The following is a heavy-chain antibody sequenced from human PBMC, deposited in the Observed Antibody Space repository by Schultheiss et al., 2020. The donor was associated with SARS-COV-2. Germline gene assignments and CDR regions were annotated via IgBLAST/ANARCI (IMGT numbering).Heavy chain of an antibody. J-gene: IGHJ4*02. CDR2: INPIFGTP. D-gene: IGHD6-19*01. CDR1: GGTFSSYA. CDR3: ARVSYGSGWYRLDY. Sequence: SVKVSCKASGGTFSSYAISWVRQAPGQGLEWMGGINPIFGTPIYAENFQDIVTITADEATSTAYMELSSLRSEDTAVYYCARVSYGSGWYRLDYWGQGTLVTVSS. V-gene: IGHV1-69*13.